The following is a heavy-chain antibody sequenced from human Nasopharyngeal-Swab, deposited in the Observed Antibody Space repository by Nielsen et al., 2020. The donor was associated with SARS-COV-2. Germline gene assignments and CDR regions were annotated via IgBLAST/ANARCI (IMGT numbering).Heavy chain of an antibody. J-gene: IGHJ6*02. CDR2: IYSGGSST. Sequence: GGSLRLSCAASGFSFSSYAMNWVRQAPGKGLEWVAIIYSGGSSTYFADSVKGRFTISRDESSNTLYLQMSSLRAEDTAVYYCAKSIDPMGYGLDVWGLGTTVTVSS. D-gene: IGHD3-10*01. CDR3: AKSIDPMGYGLDV. V-gene: IGHV3-23*03. CDR1: GFSFSSYA.